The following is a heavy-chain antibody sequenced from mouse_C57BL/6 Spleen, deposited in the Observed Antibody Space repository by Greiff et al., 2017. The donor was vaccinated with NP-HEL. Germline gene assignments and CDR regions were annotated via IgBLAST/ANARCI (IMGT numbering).Heavy chain of an antibody. D-gene: IGHD1-1*01. V-gene: IGHV1-63*01. CDR1: GYTFTNYW. J-gene: IGHJ4*01. CDR3: ARYGGYYAMDY. Sequence: QVQLKQSGAELVRPGTSVKMSCKASGYTFTNYWIGWAKQRPGHGLEWIGDIYPGGGYTNYNEKFKGKATLTADKSSSTAYMQFSSLTSEDSAIYYCARYGGYYAMDYWGQGTSVTVSS. CDR2: IYPGGGYT.